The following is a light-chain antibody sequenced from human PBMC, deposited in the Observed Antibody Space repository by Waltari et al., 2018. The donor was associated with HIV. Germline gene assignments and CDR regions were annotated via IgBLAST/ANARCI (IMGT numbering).Light chain of an antibody. V-gene: IGKV4-1*01. Sequence: EIVMTQSPDSLSVSLGERATINCKSSQSVLYSSNNKNYLSWYQQKPGQPPKLLIYWASTRESGVPDRFSGSGSGTDFTLTISSLQAEDVAVYYCQQYYNTHLTFGGGTKVEI. J-gene: IGKJ4*01. CDR1: QSVLYSSNNKNY. CDR3: QQYYNTHLT. CDR2: WAS.